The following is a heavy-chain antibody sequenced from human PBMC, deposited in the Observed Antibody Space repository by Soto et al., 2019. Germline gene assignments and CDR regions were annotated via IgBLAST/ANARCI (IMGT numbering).Heavy chain of an antibody. D-gene: IGHD3-3*01. CDR3: AIHITIFGVVMDY. Sequence: QLQLQESGPGLVKPSETLSLTCTVSGGSISSSSYYWGWIRQPPGKGLEWIGSIYYSGSTYYNPSLKSRVTISVDTSKNQFSLKLSSVTAADTAVYYCAIHITIFGVVMDYWGQGTLVTVSS. CDR2: IYYSGST. CDR1: GGSISSSSYY. J-gene: IGHJ4*02. V-gene: IGHV4-39*01.